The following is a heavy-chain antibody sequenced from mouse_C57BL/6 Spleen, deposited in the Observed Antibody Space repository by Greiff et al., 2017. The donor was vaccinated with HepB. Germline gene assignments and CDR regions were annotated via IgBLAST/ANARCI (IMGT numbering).Heavy chain of an antibody. CDR1: GYTFTDYY. D-gene: IGHD1-1*01. CDR3: ARDYGSSYGYFDV. CDR2: IYPGSGNT. V-gene: IGHV1-76*01. J-gene: IGHJ1*03. Sequence: QVQLQQSGAELVRPGASVKLSCKASGYTFTDYYINWVKQRPGQGLEWIARIYPGSGNTYYNEKFKGKATLTAEKSSSTAYMQLSSLTSEASAVYFCARDYGSSYGYFDVWGTGTTVTVSS.